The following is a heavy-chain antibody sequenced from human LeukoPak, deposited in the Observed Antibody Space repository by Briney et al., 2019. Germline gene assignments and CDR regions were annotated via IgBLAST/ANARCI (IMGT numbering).Heavy chain of an antibody. Sequence: PGGSLRLSCAASGFTFSSYGMHWVRQAPGKGLEWVAVISYDGSNKYYADSVKGRFTISRDNSKNTLYLQMNSLRAEDTAVYCCARGRLSYFDYWGQGTLVTVSS. J-gene: IGHJ4*02. D-gene: IGHD3-16*02. CDR3: ARGRLSYFDY. CDR2: ISYDGSNK. V-gene: IGHV3-30*03. CDR1: GFTFSSYG.